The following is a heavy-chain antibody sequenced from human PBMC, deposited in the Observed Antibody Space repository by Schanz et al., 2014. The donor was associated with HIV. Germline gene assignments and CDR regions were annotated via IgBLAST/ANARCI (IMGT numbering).Heavy chain of an antibody. J-gene: IGHJ6*02. Sequence: VQLVESGGGLVKPGRSLRLSCTTSGFTFSDYPVSWLRQAPGKGLEWVAVISYDGTKKHYADSVKGRFTISRDNSKNSLYLVIKSLRAEDAAVYYCAKDRNYYESKYRGKGNYYYYYGMDVWGQGTTVTVSS. V-gene: IGHV3-30*18. CDR3: AKDRNYYESKYRGKGNYYYYYGMDV. CDR2: ISYDGTKK. D-gene: IGHD3-22*01. CDR1: GFTFSDYP.